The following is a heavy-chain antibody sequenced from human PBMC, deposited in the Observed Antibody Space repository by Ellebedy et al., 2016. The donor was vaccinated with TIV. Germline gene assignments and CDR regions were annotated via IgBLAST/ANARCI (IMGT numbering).Heavy chain of an antibody. CDR1: GFTFSSYS. D-gene: IGHD6-19*01. Sequence: PGGSLRLSCAASGFTFSSYSMNWVRQAPGKGLEWVSSISSSSSYIYYADSVKGRFTISRDNAKNSLYLQMNSLRAEDTAVYYCAGSLEAVAPIDYWGQGTLVTVSS. J-gene: IGHJ4*02. CDR2: ISSSSSYI. V-gene: IGHV3-21*01. CDR3: AGSLEAVAPIDY.